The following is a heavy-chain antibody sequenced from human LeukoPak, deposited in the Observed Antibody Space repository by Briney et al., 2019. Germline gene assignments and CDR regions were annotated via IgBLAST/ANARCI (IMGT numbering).Heavy chain of an antibody. CDR2: VSGSGSGT. J-gene: IGHJ4*02. CDR3: AREGRLRRYFDY. D-gene: IGHD3-16*01. Sequence: GGSLRLSCAASGFTFDSYGMSWVRQAPGKGLEWVATVSGSGSGTYYADSVKGRLTISRDNSNNTVFLQMNRLRAEVTAVYYCAREGRLRRYFDYWGQGALITVSS. CDR1: GFTFDSYG. V-gene: IGHV3-23*01.